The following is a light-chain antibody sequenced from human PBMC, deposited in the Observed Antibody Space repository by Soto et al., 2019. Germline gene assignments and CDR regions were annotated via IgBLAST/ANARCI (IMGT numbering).Light chain of an antibody. J-gene: IGKJ1*01. CDR2: AAS. Sequence: EIVLTQSPGTLSLSPGDRATLSCRASETVTGKYLAWYQQKAGQAPRLLIFAASNRATGIPDRFSGSGSGTDFTLTISRLEPEDFAVYFCQQYSSPPQTFGQGTKVE. V-gene: IGKV3-20*01. CDR1: ETVTGKY. CDR3: QQYSSPPQT.